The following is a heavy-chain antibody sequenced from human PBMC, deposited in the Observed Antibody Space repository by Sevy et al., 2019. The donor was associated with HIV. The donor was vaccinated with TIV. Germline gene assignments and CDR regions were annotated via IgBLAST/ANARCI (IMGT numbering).Heavy chain of an antibody. J-gene: IGHJ4*02. CDR3: AKAGYYYDSSENYFHY. Sequence: GGSLRLSCAASGFTFDDYAMHWVRQAPGKGLEWVSGISWNSGSIGYADSVKGRFTISRDNAKNSLYLQMNSLRAEDTALYYCAKAGYYYDSSENYFHYWGQGTLVTVSS. CDR2: ISWNSGSI. CDR1: GFTFDDYA. V-gene: IGHV3-9*01. D-gene: IGHD3-22*01.